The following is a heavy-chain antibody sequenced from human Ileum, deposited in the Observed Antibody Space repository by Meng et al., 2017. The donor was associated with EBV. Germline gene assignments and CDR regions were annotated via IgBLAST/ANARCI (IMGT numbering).Heavy chain of an antibody. CDR2: IYHHGTT. V-gene: IGHV4-4*02. J-gene: IGHJ5*02. CDR1: GGSIISSKW. D-gene: IGHD3-22*01. Sequence: VQLLEPVPGVVQPSGTGPLTCAVSGGSIISSKWWSWVRQSPGTGLEWIGEIYHHGTTNYNPSLKSRVTISVDTSKNKFFLNLTSLTAADTAVYYCARLDSSGYYFGGWFDPWGQGILVTISS. CDR3: ARLDSSGYYFGGWFDP.